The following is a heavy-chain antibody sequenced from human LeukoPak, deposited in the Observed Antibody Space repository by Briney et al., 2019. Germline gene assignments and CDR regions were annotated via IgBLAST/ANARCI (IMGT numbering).Heavy chain of an antibody. V-gene: IGHV3-9*01. D-gene: IGHD6-19*01. CDR2: ISWNSGSI. CDR3: AKPSNPRYSSGWKGGVNFQH. CDR1: GFTFSAYG. Sequence: PGGSLRLSCAASGFTFSAYGMSWVRQSPGKGLEWVSGISWNSGSIGYADSVKGRFTISRDNAKNSLYLQMNSLRAEDTALYYCAKPSNPRYSSGWKGGVNFQHWGQGTLVTVSS. J-gene: IGHJ1*01.